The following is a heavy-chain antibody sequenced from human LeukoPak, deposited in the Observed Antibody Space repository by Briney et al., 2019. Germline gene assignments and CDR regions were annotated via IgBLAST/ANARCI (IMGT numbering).Heavy chain of an antibody. CDR1: GFTFSHYG. J-gene: IGHJ4*02. Sequence: PGGSLRLSCAASGFTFSHYGMSWVRQAPGKGLEWASVISGGAGSTYYADSVKGRFTISRDNSNNTLYLQMNSLRAEDSAVYYCAKVPGYYPSVQYFDYWGQGTLVTVSS. D-gene: IGHD3-9*01. CDR2: ISGGAGST. V-gene: IGHV3-23*01. CDR3: AKVPGYYPSVQYFDY.